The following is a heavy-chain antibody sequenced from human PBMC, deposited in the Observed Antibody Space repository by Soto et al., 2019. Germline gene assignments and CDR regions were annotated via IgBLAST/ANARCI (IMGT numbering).Heavy chain of an antibody. CDR2: ISGSGSNT. CDR3: ATVAYNTYDSSRRALDH. D-gene: IGHD5-12*01. Sequence: EVHLLESGGGLVQPGGPLRLSCAASGFTFSNYAMTWVRQTPGKGLEWVSTISGSGSNTYYEDSVRGRFNIFRDNSKSTLYLQMNNLRAEDTAVYYCATVAYNTYDSSRRALDHWGQGTLVTVSS. CDR1: GFTFSNYA. J-gene: IGHJ4*02. V-gene: IGHV3-23*01.